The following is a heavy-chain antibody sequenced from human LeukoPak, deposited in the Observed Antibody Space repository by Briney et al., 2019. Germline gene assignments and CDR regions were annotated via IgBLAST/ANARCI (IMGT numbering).Heavy chain of an antibody. CDR1: GYSFTSYW. J-gene: IGHJ4*02. CDR2: IYPGDSDT. CDR3: ARRYCTNGVCRYFDS. V-gene: IGHV5-51*01. Sequence: GESLKISCKGSGYSFTSYWIGWVRQMPGKGLEWMGIIYPGDSDTRYSPSFQGQVTISADKSISTAYLQWSSLKASDTAMYYCARRYCTNGVCRYFDSWGQGTLVTVSS. D-gene: IGHD2-8*01.